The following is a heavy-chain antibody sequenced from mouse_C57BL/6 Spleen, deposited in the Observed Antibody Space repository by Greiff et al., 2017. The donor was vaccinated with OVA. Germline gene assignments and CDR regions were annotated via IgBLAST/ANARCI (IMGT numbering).Heavy chain of an antibody. CDR2: IDPNSGGT. V-gene: IGHV1-72*01. D-gene: IGHD3-1*01. Sequence: QVQLKQPGAELVKPGASVKLSCKASGYTFTSYWMHWVKQRPGRGLEWIGRIDPNSGGTKYNEKFKSKATLTVDKPSSTAYMQLSSLTSEDSAVYYCARRATLRTWYFDVWGTGTTVTGSS. CDR3: ARRATLRTWYFDV. CDR1: GYTFTSYW. J-gene: IGHJ1*03.